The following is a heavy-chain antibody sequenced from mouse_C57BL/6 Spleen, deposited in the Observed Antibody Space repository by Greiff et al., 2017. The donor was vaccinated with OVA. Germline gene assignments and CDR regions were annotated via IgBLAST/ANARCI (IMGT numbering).Heavy chain of an antibody. CDR3: ASPLRSYVAMDY. V-gene: IGHV1-82*01. CDR1: GYAFSSSW. Sequence: QVQLQQSGPELVKPGASVKISCKASGYAFSSSWMNWVKQRPGKGLEWIGRIYPGDGDTNYNGKFKGKATLTADKSSSTAYMQLSSLTSEDSAVYFCASPLRSYVAMDYWGQGTSVTVSS. CDR2: IYPGDGDT. D-gene: IGHD1-1*01. J-gene: IGHJ4*01.